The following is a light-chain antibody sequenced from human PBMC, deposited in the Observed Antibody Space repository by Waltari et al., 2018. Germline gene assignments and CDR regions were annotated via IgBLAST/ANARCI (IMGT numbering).Light chain of an antibody. Sequence: SALPQPASVSGSPGQSISIPCTGTSSDVGRYDYDSWYQQHPDKAPKLLIYDVTQRPSGISHRFSGSKSGYTASLTISGLQSEDEADYYCLSYTTSDTYVFGSGTRVTVL. V-gene: IGLV2-14*03. CDR3: LSYTTSDTYV. CDR1: SSDVGRYDY. J-gene: IGLJ1*01. CDR2: DVT.